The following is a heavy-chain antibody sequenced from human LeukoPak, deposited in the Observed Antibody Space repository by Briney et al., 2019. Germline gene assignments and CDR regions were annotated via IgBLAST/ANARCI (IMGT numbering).Heavy chain of an antibody. CDR3: AKDRLLLRSRSYFDY. CDR1: GFTFSSYG. D-gene: IGHD2-15*01. Sequence: GGSLRLSCAASGFTFSSYGMHWVRQAPGKGLEWVAVISYDGSNKYYADSVKGRFTISRDNSKNTLYLQMNSLRVEDTAVYYCAKDRLLLRSRSYFDYWGQGTLVTVSS. CDR2: ISYDGSNK. J-gene: IGHJ4*02. V-gene: IGHV3-30*18.